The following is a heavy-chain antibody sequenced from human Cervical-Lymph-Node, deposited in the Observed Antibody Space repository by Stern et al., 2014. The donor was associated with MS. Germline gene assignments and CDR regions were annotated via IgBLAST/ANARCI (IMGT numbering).Heavy chain of an antibody. V-gene: IGHV1-2*06. D-gene: IGHD3-22*01. CDR1: GYTFTAFF. CDR2: LNPHSDYP. Sequence: VHLVESGTKMQKPGASVKVSCKASGYTFTAFFIHWVRQVPGQGLEWMGRLNPHSDYPTYAQNFQDRVPLTRDTSIGTAYLELSRLTSADTAVYYCAREATRIVVGIDYWGQVTQVTVSS. CDR3: AREATRIVVGIDY. J-gene: IGHJ4*02.